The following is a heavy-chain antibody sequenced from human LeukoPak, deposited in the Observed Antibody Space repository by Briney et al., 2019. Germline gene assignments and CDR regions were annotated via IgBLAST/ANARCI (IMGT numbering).Heavy chain of an antibody. D-gene: IGHD5-12*01. Sequence: GGSLRLSCAASGFTLSAHWMTWVRQAPGKGLEWVANINQDGSAKYFVCSVKGRFTISRDNAKNSMYLQMNSLRAEDTAVYYCARWDIRGTAHQLDYWGQGILVTVSS. CDR2: INQDGSAK. J-gene: IGHJ4*02. V-gene: IGHV3-7*01. CDR3: ARWDIRGTAHQLDY. CDR1: GFTLSAHW.